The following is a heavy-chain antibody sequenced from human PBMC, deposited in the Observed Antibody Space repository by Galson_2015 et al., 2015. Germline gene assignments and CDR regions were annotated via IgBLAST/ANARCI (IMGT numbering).Heavy chain of an antibody. CDR2: IYSGGST. CDR3: ARGKNDYVWGSYRYTTRHMDV. J-gene: IGHJ6*02. Sequence: SLRLSCAASGFTVSSNYMSWVRQAPGKGLEWVSVIYSGGSTYYADSVKDRFTISRDNSKNTLYLQMNSLRAEDTAVYYCARGKNDYVWGSYRYTTRHMDVWGQGTTVTVSS. CDR1: GFTVSSNY. D-gene: IGHD3-16*02. V-gene: IGHV3-53*01.